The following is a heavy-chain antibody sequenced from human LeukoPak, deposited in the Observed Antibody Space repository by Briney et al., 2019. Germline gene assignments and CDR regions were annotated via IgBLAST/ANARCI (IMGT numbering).Heavy chain of an antibody. Sequence: PSETLSLTCTVSGASISSYYWSWIRQPAGKGLEWIGRIYTSGSTNYNPSLKSRVTMSVDTSKNQFSLNLTSVTAADTAVYYCARAMSIAARLQTIFDYWGQGTLVTVSS. CDR2: IYTSGST. J-gene: IGHJ4*02. V-gene: IGHV4-4*07. CDR1: GASISSYY. CDR3: ARAMSIAARLQTIFDY. D-gene: IGHD6-6*01.